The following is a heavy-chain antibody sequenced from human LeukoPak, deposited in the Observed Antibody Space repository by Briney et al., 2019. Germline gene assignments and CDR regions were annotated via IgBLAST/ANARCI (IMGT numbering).Heavy chain of an antibody. D-gene: IGHD3-10*01. J-gene: IGHJ4*02. V-gene: IGHV1-69*13. CDR2: INPICNIL. CDR1: EGTFGAYS. Sequence: ASVKVSFKASEGTFGAYSIDWVRQPPGQGLDWVGGINPICNILYYAQNFQGRVTITADESTNTAYLELESVKHDDTAVYSCAAGRRLGELFFDYWGPGTLVTVSS. CDR3: AAGRRLGELFFDY.